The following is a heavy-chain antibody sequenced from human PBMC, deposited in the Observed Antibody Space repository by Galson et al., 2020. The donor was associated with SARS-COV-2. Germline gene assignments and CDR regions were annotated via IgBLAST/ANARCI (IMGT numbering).Heavy chain of an antibody. D-gene: IGHD3-22*01. J-gene: IGHJ3*02. Sequence: SYYWSWIRQPPGKGLEWIGYIYYSGSTNYNPSLKSRVTTSVDTSKNQFSLKLSSVTAADTAMYYCAREGYYDSSGYYRHNAFDIWGQGTMVTVSS. V-gene: IGHV4-59*01. CDR3: AREGYYDSSGYYRHNAFDI. CDR1: SYY. CDR2: IYYSGST.